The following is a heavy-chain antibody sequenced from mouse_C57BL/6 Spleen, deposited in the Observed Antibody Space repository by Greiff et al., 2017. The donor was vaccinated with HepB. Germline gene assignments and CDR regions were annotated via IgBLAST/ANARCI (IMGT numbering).Heavy chain of an antibody. CDR3: ARPYYYGSSSYAMDY. Sequence: VQLQQPGAELVRPGSSVKLSCKASGYTFTSYWMDWVKQRPGQGLEWIGNIYPSDSETHYNQKFKDKATLTVDKSSSTAYMQLSSLTSEDSAVYYCARPYYYGSSSYAMDYWGQGTSVTVSS. CDR2: IYPSDSET. V-gene: IGHV1-61*01. J-gene: IGHJ4*01. D-gene: IGHD1-1*01. CDR1: GYTFTSYW.